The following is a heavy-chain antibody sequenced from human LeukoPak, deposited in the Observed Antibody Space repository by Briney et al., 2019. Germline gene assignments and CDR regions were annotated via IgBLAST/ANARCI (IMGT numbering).Heavy chain of an antibody. V-gene: IGHV1-46*01. D-gene: IGHD3-16*01. CDR3: ARGGYGKLDY. Sequence: ASVKVSCKASGYTFTSYFIHWVRQAPGQGLEGMGIINPSGGSPNYAQKFQGRVTTTRDTSTSTVYMELSSLRFDDTAVYYCARGGYGKLDYWGQGTLVTVSS. CDR1: GYTFTSYF. CDR2: INPSGGSP. J-gene: IGHJ4*02.